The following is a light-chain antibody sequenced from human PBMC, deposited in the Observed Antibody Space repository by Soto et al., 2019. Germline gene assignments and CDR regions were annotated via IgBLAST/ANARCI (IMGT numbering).Light chain of an antibody. CDR1: QSISSY. V-gene: IGKV1-39*01. CDR2: AAP. CDR3: QQSYSTPPT. J-gene: IGKJ1*01. Sequence: DIQMTQSPSSLSASVGDRVTITCRASQSISSYLNWYQQKPGKAPKLLIYAAPNLQSGVPSRFGGSGSGTDFTLTISSLQPEDFATYYCQQSYSTPPTFGQGTKVEIK.